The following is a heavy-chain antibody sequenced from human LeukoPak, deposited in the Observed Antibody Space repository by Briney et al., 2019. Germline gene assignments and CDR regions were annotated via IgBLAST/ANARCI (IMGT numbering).Heavy chain of an antibody. CDR3: ASRSHDSSGYYAEYFQH. CDR1: GGTFSSYA. Sequence: GASVKVSCKASGGTFSSYAISWVRQAPGQGLEWMGGIIPIFGTANYAQKFQGRVTITADESTSTAHMELSSLRSEDTAVYYCASRSHDSSGYYAEYFQHWGQGTLVTVSS. J-gene: IGHJ1*01. V-gene: IGHV1-69*01. D-gene: IGHD3-22*01. CDR2: IIPIFGTA.